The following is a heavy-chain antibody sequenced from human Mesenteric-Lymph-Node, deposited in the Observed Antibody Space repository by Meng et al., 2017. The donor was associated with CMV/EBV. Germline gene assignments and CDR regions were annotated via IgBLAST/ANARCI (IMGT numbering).Heavy chain of an antibody. J-gene: IGHJ6*02. CDR2: ISSSGSTI. CDR1: GFTFSDHY. CDR3: ARDLYCSSTSCYTSYYYYGMDV. V-gene: IGHV3-11*04. D-gene: IGHD2-2*02. Sequence: GESLKISCAASGFTFSDHYMSWIRQAPGKGLEWVSYISSSGSTIYYADSVKGRFTISRDNAKNSLYLQMNSLRAEDTAVYYCARDLYCSSTSCYTSYYYYGMDVWGQGTTVTVSS.